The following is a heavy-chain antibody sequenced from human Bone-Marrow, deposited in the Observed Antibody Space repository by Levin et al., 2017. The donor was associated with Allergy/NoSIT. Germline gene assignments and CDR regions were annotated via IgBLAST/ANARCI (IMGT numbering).Heavy chain of an antibody. D-gene: IGHD2-2*01. Sequence: LSLTCAVSGFTFSDHYMDWVRQAPGKGLEWVGRSRNKANIYTTEYAASVKGRFTISRDDSKKSLYLQMNSLKIEDTAVYYCAREGVFPAAVFDYWGQGTLVTVSS. V-gene: IGHV3-72*01. J-gene: IGHJ4*02. CDR1: GFTFSDHY. CDR2: SRNKANIYTT. CDR3: AREGVFPAAVFDY.